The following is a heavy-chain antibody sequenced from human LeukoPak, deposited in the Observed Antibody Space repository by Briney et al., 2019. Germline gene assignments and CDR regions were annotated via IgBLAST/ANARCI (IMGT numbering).Heavy chain of an antibody. J-gene: IGHJ4*02. Sequence: GGSLRLSCAASGFTFSTFAMLWVRQPPGRGLEWVSSIFPSGGEIHYADSVRGRFTISRDNSKSIRSLQMNSLRAEDTAIYYCATYRQVLLPFESWGQGTLVTVSS. D-gene: IGHD5-18*01. CDR3: ATYRQVLLPFES. CDR2: IFPSGGEI. V-gene: IGHV3-23*01. CDR1: GFTFSTFA.